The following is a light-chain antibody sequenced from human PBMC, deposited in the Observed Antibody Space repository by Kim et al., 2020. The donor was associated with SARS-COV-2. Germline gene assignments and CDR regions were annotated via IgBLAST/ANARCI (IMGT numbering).Light chain of an antibody. V-gene: IGKV3-20*01. J-gene: IGKJ3*01. CDR1: QTVNNNY. Sequence: LSPGERVTLACKASQTVNNNYFAWYQQKPGQAPRLLIYGASSRATGIPDRFSGSGSGTDFTLTVSRLEPEDFAVYYCQQYGNSLTFGPGTKVDIK. CDR3: QQYGNSLT. CDR2: GAS.